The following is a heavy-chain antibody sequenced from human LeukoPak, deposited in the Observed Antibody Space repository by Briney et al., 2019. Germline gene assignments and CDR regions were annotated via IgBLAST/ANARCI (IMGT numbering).Heavy chain of an antibody. V-gene: IGHV3-74*01. CDR1: GFTFSTYW. D-gene: IGHD3-3*01. J-gene: IGHJ4*02. CDR2: IKGGGIST. Sequence: GGSLRLSCSASGFTFSTYWMSWVRHAPGQGLVWVSRIKGGGISTNYADSVKGRFTISRDIAKNTLYLQMNSLRAEDTGVYYCAKDHYWSIDYWGRGTLVTVSS. CDR3: AKDHYWSIDY.